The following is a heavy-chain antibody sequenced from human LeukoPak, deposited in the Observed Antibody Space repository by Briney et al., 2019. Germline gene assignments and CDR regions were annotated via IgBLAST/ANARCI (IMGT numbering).Heavy chain of an antibody. CDR1: GYTFTSYA. D-gene: IGHD3-16*02. CDR2: INAGNGNT. V-gene: IGHV1-3*01. J-gene: IGHJ4*02. CDR3: ARSKGRLGELSPYYFDY. Sequence: ASVKVSCKASGYTFTSYAMNWVRQAPGQRLEWMGWINAGNGNTKYSQKFQGRVTITRDTSASTAYMELSSLRSEDTAVYYCARSKGRLGELSPYYFDYWGQGTLVTVSS.